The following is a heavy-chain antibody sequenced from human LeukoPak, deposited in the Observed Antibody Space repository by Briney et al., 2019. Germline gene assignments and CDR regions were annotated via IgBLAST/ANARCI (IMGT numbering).Heavy chain of an antibody. CDR1: GGTFISYA. CDR3: ARDDFGEYAFDI. V-gene: IGHV1-69*04. J-gene: IGHJ3*02. CDR2: IIPILGIA. Sequence: SVKVSCKASGGTFISYAISWVRQAPGQGREWMGRIIPILGIANYAQKFQGRVTITSDKSTSTAYMELSSLRSEDTAVYYCARDDFGEYAFDIWGQGTMVTVSS. D-gene: IGHD3-10*01.